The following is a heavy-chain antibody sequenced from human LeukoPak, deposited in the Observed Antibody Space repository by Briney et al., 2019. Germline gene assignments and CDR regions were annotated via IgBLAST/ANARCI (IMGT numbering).Heavy chain of an antibody. CDR2: IYSGGST. V-gene: IGHV3-53*04. CDR1: GFTVSSNY. Sequence: PGGSLRLSCAASGFTVSSNYMSWVRQAPGKGLGWVSVIYSGGSTYYADSVKGRFTISRHNSKNTLYLQMNSLRAEDTAVYYCARTPLYYDSSGYQDYWGQGTLVTVSS. CDR3: ARTPLYYDSSGYQDY. D-gene: IGHD3-22*01. J-gene: IGHJ4*02.